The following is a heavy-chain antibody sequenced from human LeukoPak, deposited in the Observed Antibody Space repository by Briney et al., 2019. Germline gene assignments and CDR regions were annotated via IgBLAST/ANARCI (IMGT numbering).Heavy chain of an antibody. D-gene: IGHD6-19*01. J-gene: IGHJ4*02. CDR1: GYSISSGYY. Sequence: SETLSLTCTVSGYSISSGYYWGWIRQPPGKGLEWIGSIYHSGSTYYNPSLKSRVTISVDTSKNQFSLKLSSVTAADTAVYYCARDNGGWYFGYWGQGTLVTVSS. CDR2: IYHSGST. CDR3: ARDNGGWYFGY. V-gene: IGHV4-38-2*02.